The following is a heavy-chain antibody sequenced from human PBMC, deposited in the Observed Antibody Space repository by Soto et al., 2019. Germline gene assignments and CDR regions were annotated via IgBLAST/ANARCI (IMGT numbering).Heavy chain of an antibody. Sequence: SETLSLTCAVYGGSFSGYYWSWIRQPPGKGLEWIGEINHSGSTNYNPSLKSRVTLSVDTSKNQFSLKLSSVTAADTAVYYCAIYSGYIRRWGQGTLVTVSS. CDR3: AIYSGYIRR. CDR2: INHSGST. J-gene: IGHJ4*02. CDR1: GGSFSGYY. V-gene: IGHV4-34*01. D-gene: IGHD5-12*01.